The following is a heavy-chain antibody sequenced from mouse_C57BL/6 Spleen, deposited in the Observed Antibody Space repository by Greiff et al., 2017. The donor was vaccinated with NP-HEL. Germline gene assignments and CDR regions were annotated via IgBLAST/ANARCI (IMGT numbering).Heavy chain of an antibody. J-gene: IGHJ2*01. V-gene: IGHV1-52*01. CDR1: GYTFTSYW. CDR3: ARSYDYYFDY. Sequence: QVQLKQPGAELVRPGSSVKLSCKASGYTFTSYWMHWVKQRPIQGLEWIGNIDPSDSETHYNQKFKDKATLTVDKSSSTAYMQLSSLTSEDSAVYYCARSYDYYFDYWGQGTTLTVSS. D-gene: IGHD2-4*01. CDR2: IDPSDSET.